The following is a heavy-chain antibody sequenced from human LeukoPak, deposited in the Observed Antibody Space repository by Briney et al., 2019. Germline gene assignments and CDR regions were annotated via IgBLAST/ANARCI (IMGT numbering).Heavy chain of an antibody. V-gene: IGHV4-34*01. D-gene: IGHD4-4*01. CDR1: GGSLSGYY. CDR3: ARGTTVTTYYFDY. CDR2: INHSGST. Sequence: SETLSLTCAVYGGSLSGYYWSWISQPPGKGLEWIGEINHSGSTNYNPSLKSRVTISVDTSKNQFSLKLSSVTAADTAVYYCARGTTVTTYYFDYWGQGTLVTVSS. J-gene: IGHJ4*02.